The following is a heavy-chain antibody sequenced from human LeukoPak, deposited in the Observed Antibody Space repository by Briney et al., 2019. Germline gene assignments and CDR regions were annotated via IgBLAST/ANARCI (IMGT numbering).Heavy chain of an antibody. CDR1: GGSISSSGYY. CDR2: IYYSGST. CDR3: AGTTGPLLWGDFDP. J-gene: IGHJ5*02. D-gene: IGHD4-17*01. Sequence: SETLSLTCTVSGGSISSSGYYWGWIRQPPGKGLEWIGSIYYSGSTYYNPSLKSRVTISVDTSKNQFSLKLSSVTAADTAVYYCAGTTGPLLWGDFDPWGQGTLVTVSS. V-gene: IGHV4-39*01.